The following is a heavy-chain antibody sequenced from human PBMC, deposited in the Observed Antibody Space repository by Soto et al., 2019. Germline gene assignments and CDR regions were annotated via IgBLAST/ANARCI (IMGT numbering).Heavy chain of an antibody. CDR2: ISYDGSNK. Sequence: GGSLRLSCAASGFTFSSYGMHWVRQAPGKGLEWVAVISYDGSNKYYADSVKGRFTISRDNSKNTLYLQMNSLRAEDTAVYYCAKDLVRDGLPEQWLNYWGQGTLVTVSS. CDR1: GFTFSSYG. J-gene: IGHJ4*02. CDR3: AKDLVRDGLPEQWLNY. D-gene: IGHD6-19*01. V-gene: IGHV3-30*18.